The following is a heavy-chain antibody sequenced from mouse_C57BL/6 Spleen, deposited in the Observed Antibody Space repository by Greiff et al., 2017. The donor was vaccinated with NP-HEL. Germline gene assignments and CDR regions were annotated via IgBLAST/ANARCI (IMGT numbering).Heavy chain of an antibody. CDR3: ARSHFSYGSSYYFDY. V-gene: IGHV1-82*01. CDR2: IYPGDGDT. CDR1: GYAFSSSW. J-gene: IGHJ2*01. Sequence: QVQLQQSGPELVKPGASVKISCKASGYAFSSSWMNWVKQRPGKGLEWIGRIYPGDGDTNYNGKFKGKATLTPDKSSSTAYMQLSSLTSEDSAVYFCARSHFSYGSSYYFDYWGQGTTLTVSS. D-gene: IGHD1-1*01.